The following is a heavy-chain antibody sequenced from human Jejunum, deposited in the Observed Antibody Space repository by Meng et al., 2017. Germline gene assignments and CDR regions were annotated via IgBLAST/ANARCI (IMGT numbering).Heavy chain of an antibody. CDR3: ARGAIGTRPFDY. D-gene: IGHD2-21*01. V-gene: IGHV4-4*02. CDR1: IESCSRISW. J-gene: IGHJ4*02. Sequence: QVQRQGAGPGLVKPSETLSRTCPVSIESCSRISWWSWVRQPPGKGLEWIAEISVNGKINYNPSLKSRVTISVDKSDNQVSLRLTSVTAADTAVYYCARGAIGTRPFDYWGQGTLVTVSS. CDR2: ISVNGKI.